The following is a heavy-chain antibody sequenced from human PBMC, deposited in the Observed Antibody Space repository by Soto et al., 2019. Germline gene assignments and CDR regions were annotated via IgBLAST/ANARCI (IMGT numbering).Heavy chain of an antibody. J-gene: IGHJ5*02. V-gene: IGHV4-61*01. Sequence: SETLSLTCTVSGGSVSSGSYYWSWIRQPPGKGLEWIGYIYYSGSTNYNPSLKSRVTISVDTSKNQFSLKLGSVTAADTAVYYCAREAGYYDSSGYPNWFDLWGPGTLVTVSS. CDR1: GGSVSSGSYY. CDR2: IYYSGST. CDR3: AREAGYYDSSGYPNWFDL. D-gene: IGHD3-22*01.